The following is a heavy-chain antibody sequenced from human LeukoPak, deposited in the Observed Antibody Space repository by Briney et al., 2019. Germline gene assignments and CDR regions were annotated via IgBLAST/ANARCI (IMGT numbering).Heavy chain of an antibody. J-gene: IGHJ4*02. CDR1: GGSISSGDYY. D-gene: IGHD6-6*01. V-gene: IGHV4-30-4*08. Sequence: SETLSLTCTVSGGSISSGDYYWSWIRQPPGKGLEWIGYIYYSGSTYYNPSLKSRVTISVDTSKNQFSLKLSSVTAADTAVYYCAREGSSSKGFDYWGQETLVTVSS. CDR3: AREGSSSKGFDY. CDR2: IYYSGST.